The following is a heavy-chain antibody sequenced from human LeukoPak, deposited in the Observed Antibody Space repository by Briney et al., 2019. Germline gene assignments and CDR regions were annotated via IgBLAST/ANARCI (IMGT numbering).Heavy chain of an antibody. CDR3: ARESYGDYDYYYYGMDV. V-gene: IGHV3-53*01. CDR1: GFTFSSNY. D-gene: IGHD4-17*01. J-gene: IGHJ6*02. Sequence: GGSLRLSCAASGFTFSSNYMSWVRQAPGKGLEWVSVIYSGGSTYYADSVKGRFTISRDNSKNTLYLQMNSLRAEDTAVYYCARESYGDYDYYYYGMDVWGQGTTVTVSS. CDR2: IYSGGST.